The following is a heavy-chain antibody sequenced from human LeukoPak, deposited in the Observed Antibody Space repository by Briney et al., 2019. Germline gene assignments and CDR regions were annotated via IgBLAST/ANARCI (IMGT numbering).Heavy chain of an antibody. CDR2: INPNSGGT. CDR3: ARGLITMVRGPERNYYYYYMDV. V-gene: IGHV1-2*02. CDR1: GYTFTGYY. J-gene: IGHJ6*03. Sequence: ASVKVSCKASGYTFTGYYMHWVRQAPGQGLEWMGWINPNSGGTNYAQKFQGRVTMTRDTSISTAYMELSSLRSEDTAVYYCARGLITMVRGPERNYYYYYMDVWGKGTTVTISS. D-gene: IGHD3-10*01.